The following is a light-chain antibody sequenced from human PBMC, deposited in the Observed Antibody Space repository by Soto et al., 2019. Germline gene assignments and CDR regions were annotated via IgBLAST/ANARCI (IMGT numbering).Light chain of an antibody. J-gene: IGKJ5*01. CDR2: ATS. V-gene: IGKV3-20*01. CDR3: QQYGGSPT. CDR1: QSVTTN. Sequence: EILMTQSPCTLSVSSGEIATRSRRASQSVTTNMAWYQQQPGQAPRLLIYATSSRATGIPDRFTGSGSGTDFTLTISRLEPEDFAVYYCQQYGGSPTFGEGTRLEI.